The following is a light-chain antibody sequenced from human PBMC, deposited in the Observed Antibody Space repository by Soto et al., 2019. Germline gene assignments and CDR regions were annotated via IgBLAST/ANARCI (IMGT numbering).Light chain of an antibody. CDR2: GAS. CDR3: QQYGSSPRT. J-gene: IGKJ5*01. CDR1: QSVSSSY. Sequence: EIVLTQSPGTLSLSPGERATLSCRASQSVSSSYLAWYQQKPGQAPRLLIYGASSRATGIPDRFSGSGSGKDFTLTISRLEPEDFAVYYWQQYGSSPRTFGQGTRLEIK. V-gene: IGKV3-20*01.